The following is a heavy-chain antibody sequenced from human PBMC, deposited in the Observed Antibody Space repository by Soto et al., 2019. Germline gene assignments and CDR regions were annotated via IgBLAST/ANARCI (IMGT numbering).Heavy chain of an antibody. CDR2: INWNGGST. CDR3: ARAVGITMIVVVITTGNWFDP. Sequence: PGGSLRLSCAASGFTFDDYGMSWVRQAPGKGLEWVSGINWNGGSTGYADSVKGRFTISRDNAKNSLYLQMNSLRAEDTALYYCARAVGITMIVVVITTGNWFDPWGQGTLVTVSS. D-gene: IGHD3-22*01. CDR1: GFTFDDYG. J-gene: IGHJ5*02. V-gene: IGHV3-20*04.